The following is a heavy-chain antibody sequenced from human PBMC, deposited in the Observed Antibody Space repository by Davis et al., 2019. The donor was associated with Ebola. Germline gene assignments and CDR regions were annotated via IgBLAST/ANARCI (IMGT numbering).Heavy chain of an antibody. V-gene: IGHV4-34*01. CDR1: GGSFSGYY. D-gene: IGHD3-9*01. CDR3: ARRNYYDILTGYGFDY. Sequence: SETLSLTCAVYGGSFSGYYWSWIRQPPGKGLEWIGEINHSESTNYNPSLKSRVTISVDTSKNQFSLKLSSVTAADTAVYYCARRNYYDILTGYGFDYWGQGTLVTVSS. CDR2: INHSEST. J-gene: IGHJ4*02.